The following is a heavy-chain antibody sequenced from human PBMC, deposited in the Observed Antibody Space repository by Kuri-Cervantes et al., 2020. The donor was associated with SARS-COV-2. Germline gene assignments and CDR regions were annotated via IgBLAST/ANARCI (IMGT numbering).Heavy chain of an antibody. Sequence: GESLKISCAASGFTFSSYSMNWVHQAPGKGLEWVSYISSSSSTIYYADSVKGRFTISRDNAKNSLYLQMNSLRAEDTAVYYCASYGSGSYYNNWFDPWGQGTLVTVSS. J-gene: IGHJ5*02. V-gene: IGHV3-48*01. D-gene: IGHD3-10*01. CDR1: GFTFSSYS. CDR3: ASYGSGSYYNNWFDP. CDR2: ISSSSSTI.